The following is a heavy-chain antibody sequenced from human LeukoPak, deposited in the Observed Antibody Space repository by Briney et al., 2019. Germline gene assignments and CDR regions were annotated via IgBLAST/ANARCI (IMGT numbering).Heavy chain of an antibody. CDR3: ARDPGPRRDDYSSYYYYYGMDV. Sequence: PGGSLRLSCAASGFTFSSYVMHWVRQAPGKGLEWVAVISYDGSNKYYADSVKGRFTISRDNSKNTLYLQMNSLRAEDTAVHYCARDPGPRRDDYSSYYYYYGMDVWGQGTTVTVSS. CDR1: GFTFSSYV. D-gene: IGHD4-11*01. CDR2: ISYDGSNK. V-gene: IGHV3-30-3*01. J-gene: IGHJ6*02.